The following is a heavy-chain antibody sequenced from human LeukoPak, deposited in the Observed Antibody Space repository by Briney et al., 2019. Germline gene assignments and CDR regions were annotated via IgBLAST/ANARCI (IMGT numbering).Heavy chain of an antibody. Sequence: GGSLRLSCAASGFTFSNAWMSWVRQAPGKGLEWVGRIKSKTDGGTTDYAAPAKGRFTISRDDSKNTLYLQMNSLKTEDTAVYYCTSFELGTTIPFDYWGQGTLVTVSS. CDR1: GFTFSNAW. V-gene: IGHV3-15*01. CDR2: IKSKTDGGTT. CDR3: TSFELGTTIPFDY. D-gene: IGHD7-27*01. J-gene: IGHJ4*02.